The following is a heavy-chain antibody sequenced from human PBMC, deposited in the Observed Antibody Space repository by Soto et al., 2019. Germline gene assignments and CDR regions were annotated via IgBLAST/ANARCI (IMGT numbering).Heavy chain of an antibody. CDR2: IIPIFGTA. D-gene: IGHD2-15*01. V-gene: IGHV1-69*01. J-gene: IGHJ6*02. Sequence: QVQLVQSGAEVKKPGSSVKVSYKAPGGTFSSYAISWVRQAPGQGLEWMGGIIPIFGTAKYAQKFQGRVTITADESTSTGYMELSSLRSEDTAVYYCARSQGGSSSLDIYYYYYYGMDVWGQGTTVTVSS. CDR1: GGTFSSYA. CDR3: ARSQGGSSSLDIYYYYYYGMDV.